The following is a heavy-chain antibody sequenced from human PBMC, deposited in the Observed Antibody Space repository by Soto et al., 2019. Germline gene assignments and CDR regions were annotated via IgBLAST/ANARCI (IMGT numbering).Heavy chain of an antibody. CDR3: ARDGRGYSGYDWGDYFDY. Sequence: QVQLVQSGAEVKKPGSSVKVSCKASGGTFSSYTISWVRQAPGQGLEWMGRIIPILGIANYAQKFQGRVTITADKSTSTAYMERSSLRSEDTAVYYCARDGRGYSGYDWGDYFDYWGQGTLVTVSS. V-gene: IGHV1-69*08. J-gene: IGHJ4*02. D-gene: IGHD5-12*01. CDR2: IIPILGIA. CDR1: GGTFSSYT.